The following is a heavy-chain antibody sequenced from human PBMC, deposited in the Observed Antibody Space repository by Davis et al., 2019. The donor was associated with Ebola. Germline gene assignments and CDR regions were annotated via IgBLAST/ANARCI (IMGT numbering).Heavy chain of an antibody. J-gene: IGHJ4*02. Sequence: PGGSLRLSCAASGFSFSNYDMSWVRQAPGKGLEWVSGISGNGGSTYYADSVMGRFTISRDNSKNTLYVQMESLRAEDTALYYCARGFYLDNWGQGTLVTVSS. V-gene: IGHV3-23*01. CDR3: ARGFYLDN. CDR1: GFSFSNYD. CDR2: ISGNGGST.